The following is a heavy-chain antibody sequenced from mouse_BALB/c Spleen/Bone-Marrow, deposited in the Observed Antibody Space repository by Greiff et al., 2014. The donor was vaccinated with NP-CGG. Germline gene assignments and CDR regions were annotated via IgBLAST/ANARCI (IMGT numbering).Heavy chain of an antibody. CDR3: ARSWDY. D-gene: IGHD4-1*01. CDR1: GYSFTGYY. V-gene: IGHV1-31*01. Sequence: VQLKESGPDLVKPGASVKISCKASGYSFTGYYMHWVKQSHVKSLEWIGRINPYNGATTYNQNFKDKASLTVDKSSSTAYMELHSLTSEDSAVYYCARSWDYWDQGTTLTVSS. J-gene: IGHJ2*01. CDR2: INPYNGAT.